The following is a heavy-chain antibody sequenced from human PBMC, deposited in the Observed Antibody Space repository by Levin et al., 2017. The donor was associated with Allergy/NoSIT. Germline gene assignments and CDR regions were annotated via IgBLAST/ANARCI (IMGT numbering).Heavy chain of an antibody. Sequence: AGGSLRLSCAGSGFTFSSCGMHWVRQAPGKGLEWVAVISSDGSNEYYADSVKGRFTISRDNSNDTLFLQMNSLRVEDTAVYYCVRGGSSGVDYWGQGTLVTVSS. CDR1: GFTFSSCG. J-gene: IGHJ4*02. CDR3: VRGGSSGVDY. D-gene: IGHD3-22*01. CDR2: ISSDGSNE. V-gene: IGHV3-30*03.